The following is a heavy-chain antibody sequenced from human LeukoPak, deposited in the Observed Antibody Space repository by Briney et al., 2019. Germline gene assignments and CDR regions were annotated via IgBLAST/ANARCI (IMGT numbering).Heavy chain of an antibody. V-gene: IGHV3-23*01. CDR2: ISGSGGST. CDR1: GFTFSSYA. CDR3: AKVDQPLSPYHLFDY. J-gene: IGHJ4*02. Sequence: PGGSLRLSCAASGFTFSSYAMSWVRQAPGKGLEWVPAISGSGGSTYYADSVKGRFTISRDNSKNMLYLQMNSLRAEDTAVYYCAKVDQPLSPYHLFDYWGQGTLVTVSS. D-gene: IGHD2-2*01.